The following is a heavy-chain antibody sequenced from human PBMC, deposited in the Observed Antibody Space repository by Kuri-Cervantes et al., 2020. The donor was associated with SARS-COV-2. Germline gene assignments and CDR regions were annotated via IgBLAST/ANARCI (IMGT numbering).Heavy chain of an antibody. V-gene: IGHV4-34*01. CDR1: GGSFSGYY. D-gene: IGHD1-26*01. Sequence: SQTLSLTCAVYGGSFSGYYWSWIRQPPGKGLEWIGEINHSGSTNYNPSLKSRVTISVDTSKNQFSLKLSSVTAADTAVYYCARHSGSTPLDFDYWGQGTLVTVSS. CDR2: INHSGST. J-gene: IGHJ4*02. CDR3: ARHSGSTPLDFDY.